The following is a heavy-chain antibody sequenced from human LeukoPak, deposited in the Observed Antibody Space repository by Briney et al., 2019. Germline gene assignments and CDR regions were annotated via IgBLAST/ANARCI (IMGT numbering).Heavy chain of an antibody. V-gene: IGHV3-30*18. J-gene: IGHJ6*02. CDR2: ISYDGSNK. D-gene: IGHD6-19*01. CDR3: AKESSVAGLKETYYYYGMDV. CDR1: GFTFSSYG. Sequence: GGSLRLSCAASGFTFSSYGMHWVRQAPGKGLEWVAVISYDGSNKYYADSVKGRFTISRDNSKNTLYLQMNSLRAEDTAVYYCAKESSVAGLKETYYYYGMDVWGQGTTVTVSS.